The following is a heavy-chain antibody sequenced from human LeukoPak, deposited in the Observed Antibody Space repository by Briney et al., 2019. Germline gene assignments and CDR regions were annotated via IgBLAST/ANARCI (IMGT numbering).Heavy chain of an antibody. CDR2: INPNSGGT. Sequence: GASVKVSCKASGYTFTGYYMHWVRQAPGQGLEWMGWINPNSGGTNYAQKFQGRVTMTRDTPISTAYMELSRLRSDDTAVYYCARDYVAVALRMYNWFDPWGQGTLVTVSS. D-gene: IGHD6-19*01. CDR3: ARDYVAVALRMYNWFDP. V-gene: IGHV1-2*02. J-gene: IGHJ5*02. CDR1: GYTFTGYY.